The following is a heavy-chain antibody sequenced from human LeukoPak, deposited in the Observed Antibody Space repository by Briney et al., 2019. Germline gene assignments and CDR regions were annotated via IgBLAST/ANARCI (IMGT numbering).Heavy chain of an antibody. V-gene: IGHV4-30-4*01. CDR1: GGSISSGDYY. Sequence: SQTLSLTCTVSGGSISSGDYYWSWIRQPPGKGLEWIGYIYYSGSTYYNPSLKSRVTISVDTSKNQFSLKLSSVTAADTAVYYCARDPARGYSYRLDYWGQGTLVTVSS. J-gene: IGHJ4*02. D-gene: IGHD5-18*01. CDR3: ARDPARGYSYRLDY. CDR2: IYYSGST.